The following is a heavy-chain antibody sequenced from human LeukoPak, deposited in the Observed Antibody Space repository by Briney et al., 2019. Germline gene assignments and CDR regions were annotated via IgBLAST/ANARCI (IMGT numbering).Heavy chain of an antibody. J-gene: IGHJ4*02. V-gene: IGHV3-23*01. CDR1: GLTFSSYA. D-gene: IGHD6-13*01. CDR2: ISGSGGST. CDR3: AKSRWYSSSGELDY. Sequence: PGGSLRLSCAASGLTFSSYAMSWVRQAPGKGLEWVSAISGSGGSTYFADSVKGRFTISRDNSKNTLYLQMNSLRAEDTAVYYCAKSRWYSSSGELDYWGQGTLVTVSS.